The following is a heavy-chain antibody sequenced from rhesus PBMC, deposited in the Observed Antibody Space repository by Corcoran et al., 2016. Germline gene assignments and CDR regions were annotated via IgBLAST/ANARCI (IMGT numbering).Heavy chain of an antibody. CDR3: ARSPPGTYFDY. V-gene: IGHV4-173*01. Sequence: QMQLQESGPGLVKPSETLSLTCAVSGGSISSNHWSWIRQPPGKGLAWIGRISGSAGNTDYNPSLKSRVTISTDTSKNQFSLRLSSVTAADTAVYFCARSPPGTYFDYWGQGALVTVSS. D-gene: IGHD2-15*01. CDR2: ISGSAGNT. J-gene: IGHJ4*01. CDR1: GGSISSNH.